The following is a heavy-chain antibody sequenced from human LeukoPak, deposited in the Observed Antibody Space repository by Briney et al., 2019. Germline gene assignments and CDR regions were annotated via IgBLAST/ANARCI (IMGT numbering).Heavy chain of an antibody. CDR1: GFTFSSYS. J-gene: IGHJ4*02. CDR2: ISSSSSYI. D-gene: IGHD3-16*01. Sequence: PGGSLRLSCAASGFTFSSYSMNWVRQAPGTGLEWVSSISSSSSYIYYSDSVKGRFTISRDNAKNSLYLQMNSLRAEATAVYYGARDLGGGARYFDYWGQGTLVTVSS. CDR3: ARDLGGGARYFDY. V-gene: IGHV3-21*01.